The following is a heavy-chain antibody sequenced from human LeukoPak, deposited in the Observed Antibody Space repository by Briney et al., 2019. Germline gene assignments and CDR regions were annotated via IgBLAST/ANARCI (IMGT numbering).Heavy chain of an antibody. V-gene: IGHV3-21*01. CDR2: ISSSSSYI. CDR3: ARKGAGYSGYGIDY. D-gene: IGHD5-12*01. J-gene: IGHJ4*02. CDR1: GFTFSSYS. Sequence: GGSLRLSCAASGFTFSSYSMNWVRQAPGKGLEWVSSISSSSSYIYYADSVKGRFTISRDDAKNSLYLQMISLRAEDTAVYYCARKGAGYSGYGIDYWGQGTLVTVSS.